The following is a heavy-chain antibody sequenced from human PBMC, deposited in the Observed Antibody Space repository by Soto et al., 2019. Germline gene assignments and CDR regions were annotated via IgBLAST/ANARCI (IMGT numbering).Heavy chain of an antibody. J-gene: IGHJ5*02. CDR3: ARGQRFSDWFDP. Sequence: QVHLQQSGPGLVNPSETLSLTCTVSGASMSSYYWTWIRQPAGKGLEWIGRVYSSGGTHYNPSLKSRVTISLDTSKNQFSLRLLSVTDADTAVYYCARGQRFSDWFDPWGQGTLVTVSS. CDR2: VYSSGGT. CDR1: GASMSSYY. D-gene: IGHD3-3*01. V-gene: IGHV4-4*07.